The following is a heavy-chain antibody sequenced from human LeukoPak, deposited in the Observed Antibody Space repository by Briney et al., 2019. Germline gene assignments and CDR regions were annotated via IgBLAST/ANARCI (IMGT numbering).Heavy chain of an antibody. Sequence: PGGSLRLSCAASGFTFSSYSMNWVRQAPGKGLEWVSYISSSSSTIYYADSVKGRFTISRDNSKNTLYLQMNSLRAEDTAVYYCARDRWEYQLHWYFDLWGRGTLVTVSS. V-gene: IGHV3-48*01. CDR3: ARDRWEYQLHWYFDL. CDR1: GFTFSSYS. J-gene: IGHJ2*01. D-gene: IGHD2-2*01. CDR2: ISSSSSTI.